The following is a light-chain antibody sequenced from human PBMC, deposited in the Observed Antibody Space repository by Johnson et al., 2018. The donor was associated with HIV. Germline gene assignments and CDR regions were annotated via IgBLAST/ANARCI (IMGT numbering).Light chain of an antibody. CDR2: RNN. CDR3: AAWDDSLNGYV. J-gene: IGLJ1*01. V-gene: IGLV1-44*01. CDR1: TSNIGSNT. Sequence: QSVLTQSPSVSAAPGQKVTISCSGSTSNIGSNTVNWYQQLPGTAPKLLIYRNNQRPSGVPDRFSGSKSGTSASLAISGLQAEDEADYYCAAWDDSLNGYVFGTGTKVTVL.